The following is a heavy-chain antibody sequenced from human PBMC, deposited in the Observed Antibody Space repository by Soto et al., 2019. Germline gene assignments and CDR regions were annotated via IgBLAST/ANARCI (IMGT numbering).Heavy chain of an antibody. D-gene: IGHD6-6*01. V-gene: IGHV2-5*02. CDR2: IYWDDDK. Sequence: SGPTLVNPTQTLTLTCTFSGFSLSTSGVGVGWIRQPPGKALEWLALIYWDDDKRYSPSLKSRLTITKDTSKNQVVLTMTNMDPVDTATYYCAHSRSSIAARPGGWPFDPSGQGTLVTVSS. CDR1: GFSLSTSGVG. CDR3: AHSRSSIAARPGGWPFDP. J-gene: IGHJ5*02.